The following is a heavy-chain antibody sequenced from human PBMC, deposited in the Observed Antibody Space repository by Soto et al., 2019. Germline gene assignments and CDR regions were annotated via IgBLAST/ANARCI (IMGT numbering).Heavy chain of an antibody. D-gene: IGHD2-2*01. CDR1: GFTFSDYA. J-gene: IGHJ6*02. CDR3: ARDIVVLSVATYHYSCMDV. V-gene: IGHV3-30-3*01. Sequence: GGSLRLSCAASGFTFSDYALHWVRQAPGKGLEWVAVISYDGSNKYYADSVKGRFTISRDNSKNTLYLQMSSLRAEDTGVYYCARDIVVLSVATYHYSCMDVWGQGTTVTVSS. CDR2: ISYDGSNK.